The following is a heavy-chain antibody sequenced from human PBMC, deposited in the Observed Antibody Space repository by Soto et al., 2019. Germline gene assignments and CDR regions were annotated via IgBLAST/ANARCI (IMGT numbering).Heavy chain of an antibody. CDR2: IFPGDSDT. CDR1: GYSFTSYW. Sequence: EVQLVQSGAEVKKPGESLKSSCKGSGYSFTSYWIGWVRQMPGKGLEWMGIIFPGDSDTRYSPSFQGQVTISADKSISTAYLQLSLLEASDTAIYYCARRKGGPYYWYFDLWGGGTLVTVSS. D-gene: IGHD3-16*01. J-gene: IGHJ2*01. CDR3: ARRKGGPYYWYFDL. V-gene: IGHV5-51*01.